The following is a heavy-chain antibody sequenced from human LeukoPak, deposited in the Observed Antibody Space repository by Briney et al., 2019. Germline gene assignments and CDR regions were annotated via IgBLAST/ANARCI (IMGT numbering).Heavy chain of an antibody. J-gene: IGHJ4*02. D-gene: IGHD5-18*01. CDR2: INHSGST. CDR1: GGSFSGYY. Sequence: TSETLSLTCAVYGGSFSGYYWSWIRQPPGKGLEWIGEINHSGSTYYNPSLKSRVTISVDTSKNQFSLKLSSVTAADTAVYYCARFALGYGFDYWGQGTLVTVSS. V-gene: IGHV4-34*09. CDR3: ARFALGYGFDY.